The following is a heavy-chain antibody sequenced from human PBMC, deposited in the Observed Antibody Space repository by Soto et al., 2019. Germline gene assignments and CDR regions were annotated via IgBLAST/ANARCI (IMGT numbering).Heavy chain of an antibody. CDR3: ARRESTMGYGMDV. V-gene: IGHV3-30*03. CDR2: ISYDGSNK. CDR1: GFTFRSYG. D-gene: IGHD1-1*01. Sequence: QVQLVESGGGVVQPGRSLRLSCAASGFTFRSYGMHWVRQAPAKGLEWVAVISYDGSNKYYADSVKGRFTISRDNSKNTLYLQMNSLRAEDTAVYYCARRESTMGYGMDVWGQGTTVTVSS. J-gene: IGHJ6*02.